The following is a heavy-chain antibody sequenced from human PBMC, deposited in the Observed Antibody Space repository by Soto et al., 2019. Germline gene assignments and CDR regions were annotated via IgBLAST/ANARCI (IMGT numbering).Heavy chain of an antibody. J-gene: IGHJ4*02. CDR2: INAGNGNT. CDR1: GYTFTSYA. CDR3: ARGPGGPDGPGDY. D-gene: IGHD2-15*01. V-gene: IGHV1-3*01. Sequence: QVQLVQSGAEVKKPGASVKVSCKASGYTFTSYAMHWVRQAPGQRLEWMGWINAGNGNTKYSQKFQGRFTITRDTPASTAYMELGSLRSEDTALYYCARGPGGPDGPGDYWGQGTLVTVSS.